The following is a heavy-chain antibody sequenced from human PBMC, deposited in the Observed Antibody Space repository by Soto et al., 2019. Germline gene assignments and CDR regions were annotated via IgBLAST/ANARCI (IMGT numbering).Heavy chain of an antibody. J-gene: IGHJ4*02. D-gene: IGHD6-13*01. CDR3: ARVNPGIAAAGTIDY. V-gene: IGHV3-7*03. Sequence: GGSLRLSCAASGFTFSSYWMSWVRQAPGKGLEWVANIKQDGSEKYYVDSVKGRFTISRDNAKNSLYLQMNSLRAEDTAVYYCARVNPGIAAAGTIDYWGQGTLVTVSS. CDR1: GFTFSSYW. CDR2: IKQDGSEK.